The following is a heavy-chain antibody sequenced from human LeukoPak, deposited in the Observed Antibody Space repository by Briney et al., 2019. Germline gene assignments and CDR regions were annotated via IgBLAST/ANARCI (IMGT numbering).Heavy chain of an antibody. D-gene: IGHD3-3*01. J-gene: IGHJ6*02. CDR3: ARLTSGNGLDV. CDR1: GFTVSNNY. Sequence: GGSLRLSCAASGFTVSNNYMTWVRQAPGKGLEWVSVIYSGNRTRYADSVKGRFIISRDNSKNTLLFQMNSLRAEDTAVYYCARLTSGNGLDVWGRGTTVTVS. V-gene: IGHV3-66*04. CDR2: IYSGNRT.